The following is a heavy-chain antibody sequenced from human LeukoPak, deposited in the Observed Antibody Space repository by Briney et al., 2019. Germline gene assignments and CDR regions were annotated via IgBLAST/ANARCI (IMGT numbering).Heavy chain of an antibody. CDR3: TRHFLTTVAVAGTYYYYMDV. CDR2: MNPNSGNT. Sequence: ASVKVSCKASGYTFTSYDINWVRQATGQGLEWMGWMNPNSGNTGYAQKFQGRVTMTRNTSISTTYMELSSLRSEDTGVYYCTRHFLTTVAVAGTYYYYMDVWGKAITVTVSS. CDR1: GYTFTSYD. J-gene: IGHJ6*03. D-gene: IGHD6-19*01. V-gene: IGHV1-8*01.